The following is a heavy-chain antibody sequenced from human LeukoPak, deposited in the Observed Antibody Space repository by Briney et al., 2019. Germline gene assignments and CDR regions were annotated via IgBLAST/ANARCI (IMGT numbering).Heavy chain of an antibody. J-gene: IGHJ4*02. V-gene: IGHV4-39*01. CDR3: ARPGRNPNGNFDY. CDR2: IYYSGTT. CDR1: GGSISSSSYY. Sequence: SETLSLTCTVSGGSISSSSYYWGWIRQPPGKGLEWIGSIYYSGTTYYNPSLKSRVTISVDTSKNQFSLKLSSVTAADTAVYYCARPGRNPNGNFDYWGKGTLVTVSS. D-gene: IGHD1-14*01.